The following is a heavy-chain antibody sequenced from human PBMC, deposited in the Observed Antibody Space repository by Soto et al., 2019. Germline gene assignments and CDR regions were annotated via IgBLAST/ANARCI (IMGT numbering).Heavy chain of an antibody. CDR1: GFTFSSYA. CDR2: ISGSGGST. CDR3: AKEKDAYSGYSRAWLVPNYYYYGMDV. J-gene: IGHJ6*02. D-gene: IGHD5-12*01. V-gene: IGHV3-23*01. Sequence: GGSLRLSCAASGFTFSSYAMSWVRQAPGKGLEWVSAISGSGGSTYYADSVKGRFTISRDNSKNTLYLQMNSLRAEDTAVYYCAKEKDAYSGYSRAWLVPNYYYYGMDVWGQGTTVTVSS.